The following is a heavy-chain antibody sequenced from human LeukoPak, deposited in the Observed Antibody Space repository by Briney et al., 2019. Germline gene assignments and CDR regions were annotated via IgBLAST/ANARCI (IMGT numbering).Heavy chain of an antibody. J-gene: IGHJ4*02. CDR2: IIPIFGIA. Sequence: SVKVSCKASGGTFSSYAISWVRQAPGQGLEWMGRIIPIFGIANYAQKFQGRVTITADKSTSTVYMELSSLRSEDTAVYYCARAPGYYDSSGSYFDYWGQGTLVTVSS. V-gene: IGHV1-69*04. D-gene: IGHD3-22*01. CDR1: GGTFSSYA. CDR3: ARAPGYYDSSGSYFDY.